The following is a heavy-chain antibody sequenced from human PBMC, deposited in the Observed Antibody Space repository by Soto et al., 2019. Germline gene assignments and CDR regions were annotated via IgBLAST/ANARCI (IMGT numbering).Heavy chain of an antibody. J-gene: IGHJ6*02. V-gene: IGHV1-3*01. Sequence: ASVKVSCKASGYTFTSYAIHWVRQAPGQRLEWMGWINAGNGNTKYSQKFQGRVTITRDTSASTAYMELSSLRSEDTAVYYCAGDIVVVPAAPDYYYYYGMDVWGQGTTVTVSS. CDR1: GYTFTSYA. D-gene: IGHD2-2*01. CDR3: AGDIVVVPAAPDYYYYYGMDV. CDR2: INAGNGNT.